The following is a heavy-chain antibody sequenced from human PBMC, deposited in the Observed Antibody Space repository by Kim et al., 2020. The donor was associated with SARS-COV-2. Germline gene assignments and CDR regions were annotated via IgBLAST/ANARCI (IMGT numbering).Heavy chain of an antibody. J-gene: IGHJ6*02. CDR3: TTVMWFGEFVYYYYGMDV. D-gene: IGHD3-10*01. V-gene: IGHV3-15*01. CDR2: IKSKTDGGTT. Sequence: GGSLRLSCAASGFTFSNAWMSWVRQAPGKGLEWVGRIKSKTDGGTTDYAAPVKGRFTISRDDSKNTLYLQMNSLKTEDTAVYYCTTVMWFGEFVYYYYGMDVWGQGTTVTVSS. CDR1: GFTFSNAW.